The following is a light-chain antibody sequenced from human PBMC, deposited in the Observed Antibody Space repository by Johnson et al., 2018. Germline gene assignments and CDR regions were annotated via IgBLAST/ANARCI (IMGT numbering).Light chain of an antibody. CDR1: SSNIGNNY. CDR3: GTWDSSLSAGNV. J-gene: IGLJ1*01. Sequence: QSVLTQPPSVSAAPGQKVTISCSGSSSNIGNNYVSWYQQLPGTAPKLLIYENNKRPSGIPDRFSGSKYGTSATLGITGLQTGDEADYYCGTWDSSLSAGNVFGTGTKVPVL. CDR2: ENN. V-gene: IGLV1-51*02.